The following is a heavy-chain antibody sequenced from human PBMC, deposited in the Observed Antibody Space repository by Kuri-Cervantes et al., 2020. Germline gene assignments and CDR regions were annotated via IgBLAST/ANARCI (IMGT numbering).Heavy chain of an antibody. D-gene: IGHD6-19*01. CDR3: ARAEYSSGWYVYFDY. J-gene: IGHJ4*02. CDR1: GFTFSSYA. V-gene: IGHV3-64*01. Sequence: GESLKISCAASGFTFSSYAMHWVRQAPGKGLEYVSAISSNGGSTYYANSVKGRFTISRDNSKNTLYLQMGSLRAEDTAVYYCARAEYSSGWYVYFDYWGQGTLVTVSS. CDR2: ISSNGGST.